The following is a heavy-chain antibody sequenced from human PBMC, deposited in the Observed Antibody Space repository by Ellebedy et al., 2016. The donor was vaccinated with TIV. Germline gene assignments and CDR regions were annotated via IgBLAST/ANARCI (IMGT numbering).Heavy chain of an antibody. CDR3: AKDTLYSGSNYPDY. D-gene: IGHD1-26*01. Sequence: SSSSYYWGWVRQAPGKGLEWVSAISGSGGSTYYADSVKGRFTISRDNSKNTLYLQMNSLRAEDTAVYYCAKDTLYSGSNYPDYWGQGTLVTVSS. CDR1: SSSSYY. V-gene: IGHV3-23*01. J-gene: IGHJ4*02. CDR2: ISGSGGST.